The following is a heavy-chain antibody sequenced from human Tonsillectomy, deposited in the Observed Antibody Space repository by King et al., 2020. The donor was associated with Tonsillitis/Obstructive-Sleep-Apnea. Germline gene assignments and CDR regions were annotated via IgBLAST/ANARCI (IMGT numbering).Heavy chain of an antibody. J-gene: IGHJ4*02. Sequence: VQLVESGGGLVKPGGSLRLSCAASGFTFSSYSMNWVRQAPGKGPEWVSSISSSSGYIYYADSVKGRFTISRDSAKNSVYLQMNSLRAEDTAVYYCARAQRGCSGYDFGFDYWGQGTLVTVSS. V-gene: IGHV3-21*01. D-gene: IGHD5-12*01. CDR1: GFTFSSYS. CDR2: ISSSSGYI. CDR3: ARAQRGCSGYDFGFDY.